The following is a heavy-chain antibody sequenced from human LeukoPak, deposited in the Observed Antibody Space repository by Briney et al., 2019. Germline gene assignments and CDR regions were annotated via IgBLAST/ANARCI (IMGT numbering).Heavy chain of an antibody. CDR2: IYSGGST. CDR3: ARDRIWFGELWGAFDI. J-gene: IGHJ3*02. D-gene: IGHD3-10*01. CDR1: GFTVSSNY. V-gene: IGHV3-53*01. Sequence: PGGSLRLSCAASGFTVSSNYMSWVRQAPGKGLEWVSVIYSGGSTYYADSVKGRFTISRDNSKNTLYLQMNSLRAEDTAVYYCARDRIWFGELWGAFDIWGQGTMVTVSS.